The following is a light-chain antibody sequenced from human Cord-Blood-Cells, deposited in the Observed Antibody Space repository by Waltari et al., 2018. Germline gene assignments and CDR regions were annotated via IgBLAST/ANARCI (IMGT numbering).Light chain of an antibody. CDR3: QQYNNWPFT. CDR1: QSVSSN. Sequence: EIVMTQSPATLSVSPGERATLSCRPSQSVSSNLAWYQQKPGQAPRLLIYGASTRATGIPARCSGSGSGTEFTLTISSLQSEDFAVYYCQQYNNWPFTFGPGTKVDIK. V-gene: IGKV3-15*01. J-gene: IGKJ3*01. CDR2: GAS.